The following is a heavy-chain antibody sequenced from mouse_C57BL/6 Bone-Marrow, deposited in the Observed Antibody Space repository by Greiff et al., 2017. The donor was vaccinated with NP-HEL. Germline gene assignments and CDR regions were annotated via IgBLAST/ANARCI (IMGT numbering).Heavy chain of an antibody. D-gene: IGHD2-2*01. CDR2: ISSGGSYT. Sequence: EVQGVESGGDLVKPGGSLKLSCAASGFTFSSYGMSWVRQTPDKRLEWVATISSGGSYTYYPDSVKGRFTISIANAKHTLYLQMSSLKSEDTAMYYCARHPLLWLRRVDYWGQGTTLTVSS. CDR3: ARHPLLWLRRVDY. CDR1: GFTFSSYG. V-gene: IGHV5-6*01. J-gene: IGHJ2*01.